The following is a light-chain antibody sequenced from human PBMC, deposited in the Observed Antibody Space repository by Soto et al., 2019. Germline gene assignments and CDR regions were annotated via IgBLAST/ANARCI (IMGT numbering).Light chain of an antibody. CDR1: QSIGNY. CDR2: VAS. CDR3: QQSSSTPQT. Sequence: MIPAPSSLCASVGDSGTRTCXASQSIGNYLSWYQQKPGKAPKLLINVASTLQSGVPSRFSGSGSGTDFTLAISSLQPEDFATYYCQQSSSTPQTFGGGTKVDIK. J-gene: IGKJ4*01. V-gene: IGKV1-39*01.